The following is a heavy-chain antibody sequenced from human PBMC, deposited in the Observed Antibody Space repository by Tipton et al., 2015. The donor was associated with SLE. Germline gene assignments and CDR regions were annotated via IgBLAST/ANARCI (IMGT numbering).Heavy chain of an antibody. CDR1: GGSISSSSYY. CDR2: IYYSGST. Sequence: TLSLTCTVSGGSISSSSYYWGWIRQPPGKGLEWIGSIYYSGSTYYNPSLKSRVTISVDTSKNQFSLKLTSLTAADTALYYCVRDLTGGYALYAFDVWGQGTLVTVSS. J-gene: IGHJ3*01. CDR3: VRDLTGGYALYAFDV. V-gene: IGHV4-39*07. D-gene: IGHD7-27*01.